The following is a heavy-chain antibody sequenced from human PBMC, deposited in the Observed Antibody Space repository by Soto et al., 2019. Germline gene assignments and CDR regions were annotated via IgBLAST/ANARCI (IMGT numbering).Heavy chain of an antibody. CDR1: GFSFSNFA. D-gene: IGHD1-26*01. Sequence: EVQLLQSGGDLVQPGGSLRVSCVASGFSFSNFAMSWVRQAPGKGLEWVSGIRGSGAESHYADSVRGRFTISRDNSKNTVYLEMHSLNVGDTAVYYCARSEGADGVVWFDTWARGLWSPSPQ. J-gene: IGHJ5*02. CDR3: ARSEGADGVVWFDT. V-gene: IGHV3-23*01. CDR2: IRGSGAES.